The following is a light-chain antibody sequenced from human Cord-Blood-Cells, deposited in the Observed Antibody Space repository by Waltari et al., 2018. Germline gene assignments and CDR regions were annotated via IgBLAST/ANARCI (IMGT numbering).Light chain of an antibody. J-gene: IGKJ1*01. Sequence: DIVMTKSPLSLPVTPGEPASIYCRSSQSLLHSNGYNYLDWYLQKPGQSPQLLIYLGSNRASGVPDRFSGSGSGTDFTLKISRVEAEDVGVYYCMQALQTPPWTFGQGTKVEIK. CDR2: LGS. CDR3: MQALQTPPWT. CDR1: QSLLHSNGYNY. V-gene: IGKV2-28*01.